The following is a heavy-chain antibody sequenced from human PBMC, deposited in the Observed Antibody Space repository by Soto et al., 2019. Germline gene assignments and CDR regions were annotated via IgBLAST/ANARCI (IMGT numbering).Heavy chain of an antibody. D-gene: IGHD3-10*01. CDR1: GFTFSDHY. CDR2: TRNKANSYTT. V-gene: IGHV3-72*01. CDR3: ARGGPHYYGSPTVDYYYGMDV. J-gene: IGHJ6*02. Sequence: EVQLVESGGGLVQPGGSLRLSCAASGFTFSDHYMDWVRQAPGKGLEWVGRTRNKANSYTTEYAASVKGRFTISRDDSKNSLYLQMNSLKTEDTAVYYCARGGPHYYGSPTVDYYYGMDVWGQGTTVTVSS.